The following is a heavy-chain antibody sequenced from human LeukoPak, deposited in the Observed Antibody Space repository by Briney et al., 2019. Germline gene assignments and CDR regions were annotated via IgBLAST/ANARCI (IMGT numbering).Heavy chain of an antibody. CDR3: ARGIPAAYGVNWFDP. Sequence: GGSLRLSCAASGFTFGSYWMSWVRQAPGKGLECVANIKQDGSEKYYVDSVKGRFTISRDNAKNSLYLQMNSLRAEDTAVYYCARGIPAAYGVNWFDPWGQGTLVTVSS. CDR1: GFTFGSYW. V-gene: IGHV3-7*03. D-gene: IGHD4-17*01. J-gene: IGHJ5*02. CDR2: IKQDGSEK.